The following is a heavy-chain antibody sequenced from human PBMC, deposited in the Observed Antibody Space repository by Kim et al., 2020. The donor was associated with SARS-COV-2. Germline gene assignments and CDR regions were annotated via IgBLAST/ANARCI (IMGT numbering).Heavy chain of an antibody. V-gene: IGHV4-59*01. J-gene: IGHJ5*02. D-gene: IGHD4-17*01. Sequence: SETLSLTCTVSGGSISNYYCSWIRQPPGKGLEWIGYIYSSGSTNYNPSLKSRVTISVDTSKNQFSLKLSSVTAADTAVYYCARAVTVAQFLNWFDPWGQGTLVTVSS. CDR2: IYSSGST. CDR1: GGSISNYY. CDR3: ARAVTVAQFLNWFDP.